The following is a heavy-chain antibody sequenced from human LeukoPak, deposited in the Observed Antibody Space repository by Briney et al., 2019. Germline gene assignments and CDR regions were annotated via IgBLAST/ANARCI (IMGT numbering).Heavy chain of an antibody. CDR1: GFTFSSYG. CDR2: ISYDGSNK. V-gene: IGHV3-30*18. D-gene: IGHD3-10*01. Sequence: GGSLRLSCAASGFTFSSYGMHWVRQAPGKGLEWVAVISYDGSNKYYADSVKGRFTISRDNSKNTLYLQMNSLRAEDTAVYYCAKCHYYGSGTYWKDAFDIWGQGTMVTVSS. CDR3: AKCHYYGSGTYWKDAFDI. J-gene: IGHJ3*02.